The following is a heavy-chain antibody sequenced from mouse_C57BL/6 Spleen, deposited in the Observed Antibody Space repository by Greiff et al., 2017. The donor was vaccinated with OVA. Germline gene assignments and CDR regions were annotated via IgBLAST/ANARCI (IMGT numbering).Heavy chain of an antibody. CDR3: AREGCYAMDY. D-gene: IGHD3-3*01. Sequence: DVQLVESGGGLVKPGGSLKLSCAASGFTFSDYGMHWVRQAPEKGLEWVAYISSGSSTIYYADTVKGRFTISRDNAKNTLFLQMTSLRAEDTAMYYCAREGCYAMDYWGQGTSVTVSS. J-gene: IGHJ4*01. V-gene: IGHV5-17*01. CDR2: ISSGSSTI. CDR1: GFTFSDYG.